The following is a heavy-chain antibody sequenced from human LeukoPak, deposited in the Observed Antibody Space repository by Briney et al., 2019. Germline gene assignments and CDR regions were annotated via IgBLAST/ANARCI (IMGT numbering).Heavy chain of an antibody. V-gene: IGHV3-23*01. CDR1: GFTFRDAA. CDR3: AKDMELAS. CDR2: ISSSGANA. Sequence: SGGSLRLSCAASGFTFRDAAMTCVRQAPGKGLEWVSLISSSGANAYYADSVKGRFTISRDNSKNTLYLQMNNLRGEDTAEYYCAKDMELASWGQGTLVTVSS. D-gene: IGHD1-26*01. J-gene: IGHJ5*02.